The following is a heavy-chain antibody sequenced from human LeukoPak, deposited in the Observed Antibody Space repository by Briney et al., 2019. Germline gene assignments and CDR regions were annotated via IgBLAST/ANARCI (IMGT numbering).Heavy chain of an antibody. CDR3: ARTNIVVGATGIYYYYVDV. CDR1: GGTISSSDHY. Sequence: PSETLSLTCTVSGGTISSSDHYWGWIRQPPGKGLEWIGSMYYSGSTYYNPSLKSRVTISVDTSKNQFFLNLTSVTAGDTAVYYCARTNIVVGATGIYYYYVDVWGKGTTVTVSS. CDR2: MYYSGST. J-gene: IGHJ6*03. V-gene: IGHV4-39*01. D-gene: IGHD1-26*01.